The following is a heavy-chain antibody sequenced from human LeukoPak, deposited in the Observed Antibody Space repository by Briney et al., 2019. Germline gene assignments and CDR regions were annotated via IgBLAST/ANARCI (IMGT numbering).Heavy chain of an antibody. J-gene: IGHJ6*02. Sequence: GGSLRLSCTASGFTFRKYWLHWVRQAPGKGLVWVSRINPDDGSTSYADSVKGRFTVSRDNSKNTLYLQMNSLRAEDTAVYYCARDRGILPYGMDVWGQGTTVTVSS. CDR3: ARDRGILPYGMDV. D-gene: IGHD3-16*01. V-gene: IGHV3-74*01. CDR2: INPDDGST. CDR1: GFTFRKYW.